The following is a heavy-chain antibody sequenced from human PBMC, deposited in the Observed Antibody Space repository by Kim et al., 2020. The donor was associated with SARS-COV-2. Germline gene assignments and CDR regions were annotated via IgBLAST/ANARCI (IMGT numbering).Heavy chain of an antibody. CDR3: ARARVGYSSYYGLDV. J-gene: IGHJ6*02. Sequence: ASVKVSCKASGYTFTTYAIHWVRQAPGQRLEWMGWINIGNGYTNYSQNFQDRVTITRETSATTAYMELSSLRSADTAVYYCARARVGYSSYYGLDVWGQGTTVTVS. CDR2: INIGNGYT. CDR1: GYTFTTYA. V-gene: IGHV1-3*04. D-gene: IGHD3-10*01.